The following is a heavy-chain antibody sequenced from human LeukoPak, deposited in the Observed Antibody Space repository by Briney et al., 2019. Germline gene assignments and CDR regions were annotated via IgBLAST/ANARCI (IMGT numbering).Heavy chain of an antibody. J-gene: IGHJ4*02. CDR2: ISSSGSM. D-gene: IGHD3-3*01. CDR1: GFTRRDCY. V-gene: IGHV3-11*01. CDR3: ARERERGSLEWLLEY. Sequence: GGSLRLSCTASGFTRRDCYMSWIRQVPGKGLTWVSYISSSGSMYYADSVKGRFTISRDNAKNSLYLQMNSLRAEDTAVYYCARERERGSLEWLLEYWGQGTLVTVSS.